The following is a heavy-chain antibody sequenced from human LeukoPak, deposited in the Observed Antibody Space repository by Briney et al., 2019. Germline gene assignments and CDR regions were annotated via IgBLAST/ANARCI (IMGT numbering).Heavy chain of an antibody. CDR2: INHSGST. V-gene: IGHV4-34*01. CDR3: ARGYDHKLKYYYYGMDV. Sequence: SETLSLTGAGYGGSFSGYYWSWIRQPPGKGLDWIGEINHSGSTNYNPSLKSRVTISVDTSKNQFSLKLSSVTAADTAVYYCARGYDHKLKYYYYGMDVWGQGTTVTVSS. CDR1: GGSFSGYY. D-gene: IGHD1-1*01. J-gene: IGHJ6*02.